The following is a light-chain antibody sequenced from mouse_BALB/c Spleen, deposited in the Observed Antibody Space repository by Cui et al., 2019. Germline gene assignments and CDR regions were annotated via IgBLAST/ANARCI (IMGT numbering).Light chain of an antibody. CDR1: QNVGTA. Sequence: DIVMTESQKCMYTLVGERVSITCKASQNVGTAVAWYQQKPGQSPKLLIYSASNRYTGVPDRFTGSGSGTDFTLTISNMQSEDLADYFCQQYSSYPHTFGGGTKLEIK. CDR3: QQYSSYPHT. J-gene: IGKJ2*01. CDR2: SAS. V-gene: IGKV6-13*01.